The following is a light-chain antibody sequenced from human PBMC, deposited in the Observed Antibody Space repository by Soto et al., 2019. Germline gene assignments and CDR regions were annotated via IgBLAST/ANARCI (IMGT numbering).Light chain of an antibody. CDR2: EGS. CDR3: CSYAGSSTLL. J-gene: IGLJ2*01. Sequence: QSVLTQPASVSGSPGQSITISCTGTSSDVGGYNLVSWYQQHPGKTPKLMIYEGSKRPSGVSNRFSGSKSGNTASLTIYGLQAEDEADYYCCSYAGSSTLLFGGGTKLTVL. V-gene: IGLV2-23*01. CDR1: SSDVGGYNL.